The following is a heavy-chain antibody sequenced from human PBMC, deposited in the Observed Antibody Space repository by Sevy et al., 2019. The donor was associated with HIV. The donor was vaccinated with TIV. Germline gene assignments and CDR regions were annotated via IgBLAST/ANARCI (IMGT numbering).Heavy chain of an antibody. CDR3: TRDLYGSISGYYYGMDV. CDR2: SRSKAYGGTT. CDR1: GFTFGDYA. D-gene: IGHD3-10*01. V-gene: IGHV3-49*04. Sequence: GGSLRLSCTASGFTFGDYAMSWVRQAPGKGLEWVGCSRSKAYGGTTEYAASVKGRFTISRDDSKSIAYLQMNSLKTEDTAVYYCTRDLYGSISGYYYGMDVWGQGTTVTVSS. J-gene: IGHJ6*02.